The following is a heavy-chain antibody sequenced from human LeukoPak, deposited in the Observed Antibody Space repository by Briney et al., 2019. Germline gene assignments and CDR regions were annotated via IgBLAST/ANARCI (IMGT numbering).Heavy chain of an antibody. CDR1: GFTFSSYS. J-gene: IGHJ4*02. V-gene: IGHV3-48*01. Sequence: GGSLRLSCAASGFTFSSYSMSWVRQAPGKGLEWISYISTTSTTIYYADSVKGRFTISRDSAKNSLYLQMNSLRAEDTAVYYCARAYYDFWSGYFDYWGQGTLVTVSS. CDR2: ISTTSTTI. CDR3: ARAYYDFWSGYFDY. D-gene: IGHD3-3*01.